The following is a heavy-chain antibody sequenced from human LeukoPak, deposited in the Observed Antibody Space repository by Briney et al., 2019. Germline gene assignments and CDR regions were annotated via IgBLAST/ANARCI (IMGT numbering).Heavy chain of an antibody. CDR2: IGGDAVST. Sequence: GGSLRLSCAASGFTFSSYAMSWVRQAPGKGLEWVSAIGGDAVSTYYADSVKGRFTISRDNSKNTLYLQMNSLRAEDTAVYYCAKDDYGGNIYWGQGTLVTVSS. V-gene: IGHV3-23*01. CDR3: AKDDYGGNIY. J-gene: IGHJ4*02. CDR1: GFTFSSYA. D-gene: IGHD4-23*01.